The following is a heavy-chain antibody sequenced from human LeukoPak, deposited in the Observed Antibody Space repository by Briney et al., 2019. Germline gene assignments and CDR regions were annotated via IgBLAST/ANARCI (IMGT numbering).Heavy chain of an antibody. Sequence: ASVKVSCKASGYTFTGYYMHWVRQAPGQGLEWMGWINPNSGGTNYAQKFQGRVTMTRDTSISTAYMELSRLRSDDTAVYYCARDYYDSSGPDVWGKGTTVTVSS. D-gene: IGHD3-22*01. CDR1: GYTFTGYY. CDR3: ARDYYDSSGPDV. V-gene: IGHV1-2*02. CDR2: INPNSGGT. J-gene: IGHJ6*04.